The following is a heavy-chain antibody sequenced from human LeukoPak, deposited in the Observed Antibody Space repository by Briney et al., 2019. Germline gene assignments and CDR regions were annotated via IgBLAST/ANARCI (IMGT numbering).Heavy chain of an antibody. CDR3: ARDTYEHPHFDY. D-gene: IGHD3-3*01. CDR1: GGTFSSYA. Sequence: ASVKVSCKAPGGTFSSYAISWVRQAPGQGLEWMGWISAYNGNTNYAQKLQGRVTMTTDTSTSTAYMELRSLRSDDTAVYYCARDTYEHPHFDYWGQGTLVTVSS. J-gene: IGHJ4*02. V-gene: IGHV1-18*01. CDR2: ISAYNGNT.